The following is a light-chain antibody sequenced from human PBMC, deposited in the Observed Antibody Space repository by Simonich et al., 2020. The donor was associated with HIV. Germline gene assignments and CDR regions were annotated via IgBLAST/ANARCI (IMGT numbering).Light chain of an antibody. CDR3: QSFDSSTWV. CDR1: RGSIASNY. CDR2: EDN. Sequence: NFMLTQPHSVSESPGKTVTISCTRGRGSIASNYVQWYQQRPGSAPTTVIFEDNQRPPGVPDRFSGSIDSSSNSASLTISGLKTEDEADYYCQSFDSSTWVFGGGTKLTVL. V-gene: IGLV6-57*03. J-gene: IGLJ3*02.